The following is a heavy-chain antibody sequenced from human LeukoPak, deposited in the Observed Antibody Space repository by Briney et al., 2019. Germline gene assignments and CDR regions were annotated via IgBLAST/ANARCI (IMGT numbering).Heavy chain of an antibody. CDR3: AREASNQLLRYYYYYYGMDV. J-gene: IGHJ6*02. D-gene: IGHD2-2*01. V-gene: IGHV3-33*01. Sequence: GGSLRLSCAASGFTFSSYGMHWVRQAPGKGLEWVAVIWYGGSNKYYADSVKGRFTISRDNSKNTLYLQMNSLRAEDTAVYYCAREASNQLLRYYYYYYGMDVWGQGTTVTVSS. CDR1: GFTFSSYG. CDR2: IWYGGSNK.